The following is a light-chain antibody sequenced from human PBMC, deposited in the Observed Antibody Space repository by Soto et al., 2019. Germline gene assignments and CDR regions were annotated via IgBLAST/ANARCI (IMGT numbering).Light chain of an antibody. V-gene: IGLV2-8*01. J-gene: IGLJ1*01. CDR2: EVD. CDR3: SSYGGSNIPLYV. Sequence: QSVLTQPPSASGSPGQSLTISCAGTGSDVGAYKYVSWYQQHPGKAPKLIIYEVDKRPSGVPDRFSGSKSGNTASLTVSGLQAEDAADYYCSSYGGSNIPLYVFGTGTKVTVL. CDR1: GSDVGAYKY.